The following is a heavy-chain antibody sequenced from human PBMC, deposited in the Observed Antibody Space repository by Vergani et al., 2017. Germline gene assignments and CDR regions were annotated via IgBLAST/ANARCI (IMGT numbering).Heavy chain of an antibody. V-gene: IGHV1-2*02. D-gene: IGHD3-22*01. CDR1: GYTFTGYY. Sequence: QVQLVQSGAEVKKPGASVKVSCKASGYTFTGYYMHWVRQAPGQGLGWMGWINPNSGGTNYAQKFQGRVTMTRATSIRPADMELSRLISDDTAVYYCAREXPYYYCSSGYYHPLVDYWGQGTLVTDSS. J-gene: IGHJ4*02. CDR2: INPNSGGT. CDR3: AREXPYYYCSSGYYHPLVDY.